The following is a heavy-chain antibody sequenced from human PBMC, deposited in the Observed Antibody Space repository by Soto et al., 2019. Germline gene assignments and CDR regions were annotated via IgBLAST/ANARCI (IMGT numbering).Heavy chain of an antibody. D-gene: IGHD2-15*01. V-gene: IGHV3-23*01. J-gene: IGHJ3*02. CDR1: GFTFSSYW. Sequence: PGGSLRLSCAASGFTFSSYWMHWVRQAPGKGLEWVSVISGSGDSTYYADSVKGRFTISRDNSKNTLYLQMNSLRAEDTAVYYCARELGYCSGGNCYMEGAFDIWGQGTMVTVSS. CDR2: ISGSGDST. CDR3: ARELGYCSGGNCYMEGAFDI.